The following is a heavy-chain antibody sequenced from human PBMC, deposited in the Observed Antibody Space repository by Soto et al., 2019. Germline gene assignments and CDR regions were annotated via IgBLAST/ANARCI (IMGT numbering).Heavy chain of an antibody. J-gene: IGHJ4*02. CDR2: INNNGRTI. CDR1: GFTFSDYY. D-gene: IGHD2-15*01. CDR3: ARLPPHGCSGASCSPY. V-gene: IGHV3-11*01. Sequence: VQLVESGGGSVKPGGSLRLSCVASGFTFSDYYMSWIRQTPGKGLEWTSYINNNGRTIFYRDSVNGRFTISRDNATRLLYLQMNSLRVEDTAVYYCARLPPHGCSGASCSPYWGQGTLVTVSS.